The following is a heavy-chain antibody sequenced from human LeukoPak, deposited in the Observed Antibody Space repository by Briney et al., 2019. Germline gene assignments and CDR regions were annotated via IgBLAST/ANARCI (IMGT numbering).Heavy chain of an antibody. Sequence: SETLSLTCTVSGGSISSYYWSWIRQPPGKGMEWIGYIYYSGSTNYNPSLKSRVTISVDTSKNQFSLRLSSVTAADTAVYYCAKDLRTVVTGLGENGMDVWGQGTTVTVSS. V-gene: IGHV4-59*12. D-gene: IGHD4-23*01. CDR2: IYYSGST. J-gene: IGHJ6*02. CDR3: AKDLRTVVTGLGENGMDV. CDR1: GGSISSYY.